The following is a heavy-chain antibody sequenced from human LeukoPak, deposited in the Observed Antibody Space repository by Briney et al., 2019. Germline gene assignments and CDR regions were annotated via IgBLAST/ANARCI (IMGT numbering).Heavy chain of an antibody. CDR3: ARHPSYYDRIDY. Sequence: SETLSLTCTVSGGSISSYYWSWIRQPPGKGLEWIGYIYYSGSTNYNPSLKSRVTISVDTSKNQFSLKLSSVAAADTAVYYCARHPSYYDRIDYWGQGTLVTVSS. J-gene: IGHJ4*02. CDR1: GGSISSYY. V-gene: IGHV4-59*08. D-gene: IGHD3-22*01. CDR2: IYYSGST.